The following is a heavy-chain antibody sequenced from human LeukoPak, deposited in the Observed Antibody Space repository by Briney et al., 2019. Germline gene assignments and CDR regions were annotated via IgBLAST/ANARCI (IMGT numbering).Heavy chain of an antibody. Sequence: GGSLRLSWAASGFTFGRNSMSWVRQAPGEGLEWVSTIMRMGTDMYYDDTGKGRLSIARDNAKNSLYLQMNSLRAEDTAVYYCARASSGWSRDYWGQGTLVTVSS. V-gene: IGHV3-21*01. CDR1: GFTFGRNS. CDR3: ARASSGWSRDY. D-gene: IGHD3-10*01. CDR2: IMRMGTDM. J-gene: IGHJ4*02.